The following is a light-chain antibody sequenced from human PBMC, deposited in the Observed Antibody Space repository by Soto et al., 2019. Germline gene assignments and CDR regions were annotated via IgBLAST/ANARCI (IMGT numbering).Light chain of an antibody. CDR1: ESIRTW. V-gene: IGKV1-5*01. CDR3: QQYNNYQRT. Sequence: DIQMTQSPSTLSASIGDRVTITCRASESIRTWLAWYQHKPGKAPKFLIYDASSLESGVPSRFSGSGSATEFTLTISNLQPDDFETYFCQQYNNYQRTFGKGTKVDI. J-gene: IGKJ1*01. CDR2: DAS.